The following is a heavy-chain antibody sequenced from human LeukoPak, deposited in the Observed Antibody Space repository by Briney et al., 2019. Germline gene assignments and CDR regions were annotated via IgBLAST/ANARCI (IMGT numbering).Heavy chain of an antibody. D-gene: IGHD3-9*01. CDR1: GGSISSYY. Sequence: SETLSLTCTVSGGSISSYYWSWIRQPPGEGLEWIGYIYYSGSTNYNPSLKSRVTISVDTSKNQFSLKLSSVTAADTAVYYCARGYYDILTGSRDNWFDPWGQGTLVTVSS. CDR2: IYYSGST. CDR3: ARGYYDILTGSRDNWFDP. V-gene: IGHV4-59*01. J-gene: IGHJ5*02.